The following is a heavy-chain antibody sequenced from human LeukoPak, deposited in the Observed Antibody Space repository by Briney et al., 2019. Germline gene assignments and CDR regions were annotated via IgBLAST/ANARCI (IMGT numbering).Heavy chain of an antibody. CDR2: ISAYNGNT. CDR1: GYTFTGYY. J-gene: IGHJ5*02. CDR3: ARERETGTTIWFDP. D-gene: IGHD1-7*01. V-gene: IGHV1-18*04. Sequence: ASVKVSCKASGYTFTGYYMHWVRQAPGQGLEWMGWISAYNGNTNYAQKLQGRVTMTTDTSTSTAYMELRSLRSDDTAMYYCARERETGTTIWFDPWGQGTLVTVSS.